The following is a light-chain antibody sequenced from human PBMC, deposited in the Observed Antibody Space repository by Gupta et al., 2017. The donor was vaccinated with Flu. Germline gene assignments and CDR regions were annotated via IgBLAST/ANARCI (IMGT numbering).Light chain of an antibody. CDR2: GAS. Sequence: SPSVSPGERTTLSCRASQSGSSNLAWYQQKPGQAPRLLIYGASTRATGIPARFSGSGSGTEFTLTISSLQSEDFAVYYCQQYNNWPPYTFGQGTKLEIK. CDR3: QQYNNWPPYT. V-gene: IGKV3-15*01. CDR1: QSGSSN. J-gene: IGKJ2*01.